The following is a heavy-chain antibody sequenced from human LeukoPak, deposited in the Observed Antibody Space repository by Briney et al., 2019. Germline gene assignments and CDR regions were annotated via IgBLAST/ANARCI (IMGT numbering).Heavy chain of an antibody. J-gene: IGHJ4*02. CDR1: GGSISSYS. V-gene: IGHV4-59*08. CDR3: ARHQYGSGTSYPLDY. D-gene: IGHD3-10*01. CDR2: IYYSGAI. Sequence: SETLSLTGTVSGGSISSYSWSWFRQPPEKGLEWIGNIYYSGAINYNPSLKSRVTISVDTSNNKFSLRLSSVTAADTAVYYCARHQYGSGTSYPLDYWGQRTLVTVSS.